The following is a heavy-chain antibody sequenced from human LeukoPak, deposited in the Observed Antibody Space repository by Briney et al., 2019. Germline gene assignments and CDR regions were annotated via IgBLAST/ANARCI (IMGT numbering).Heavy chain of an antibody. CDR1: GGSISSGSYY. J-gene: IGHJ5*02. D-gene: IGHD4/OR15-4a*01. V-gene: IGHV4-61*02. CDR2: IYTSGST. CDR3: ARGRRGADGNWFDP. Sequence: SETLSLTCTVSGGSISSGSYYWGWIRQPAGKGLEWIGRIYTSGSTNYNPSLKSRVTISVDTSKNQFSLKLSSVTAADTAVYYCARGRRGADGNWFDPWGQGTLVTVSS.